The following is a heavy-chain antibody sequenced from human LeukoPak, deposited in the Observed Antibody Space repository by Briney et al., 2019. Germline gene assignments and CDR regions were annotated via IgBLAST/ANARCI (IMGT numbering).Heavy chain of an antibody. CDR1: GFTFSSYS. V-gene: IGHV3-21*01. D-gene: IGHD1-26*01. CDR2: ISSSSSYI. Sequence: PGGSLRLSCAASGFTFSSYSMNWVRQAPGKGLEWVSSISSSSSYIYYADSVKGRFTISRDNAKNSLYLQMNSPRAEDTAVYYCARRIVGATTADYWGQGTLVTVSS. J-gene: IGHJ4*02. CDR3: ARRIVGATTADY.